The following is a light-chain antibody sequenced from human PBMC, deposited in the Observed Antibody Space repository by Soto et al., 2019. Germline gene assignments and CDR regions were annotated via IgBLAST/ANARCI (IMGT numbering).Light chain of an antibody. V-gene: IGLV2-14*01. CDR2: DVS. J-gene: IGLJ1*01. CDR1: SSDVGGYNY. Sequence: QSVLTQPASVSGSPAQSISISCTGTSSDVGGYNYVSWYQQHPGKAPKLMIYDVSYRPSGVSNRFSGSKSGNTASLTISGLQAEDEADYYCNSYTSSSTLYVFGTGTKVTVL. CDR3: NSYTSSSTLYV.